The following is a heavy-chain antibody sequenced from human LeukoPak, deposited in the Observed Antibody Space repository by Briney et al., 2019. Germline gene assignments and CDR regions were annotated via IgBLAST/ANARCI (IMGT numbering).Heavy chain of an antibody. CDR2: IYSGGST. D-gene: IGHD6-19*01. J-gene: IGHJ4*02. CDR3: ARGVSSGWYLKYYFDY. Sequence: PGGSLRLSCAASGFTVSGNYMSWVRQAPGKGLEWVSVIYSGGSTYYGDSVKGRFTISRDSSKNTLSLQMNSLRAEDTAVYYCARGVSSGWYLKYYFDYWGQGTPVTVSS. V-gene: IGHV3-53*01. CDR1: GFTVSGNY.